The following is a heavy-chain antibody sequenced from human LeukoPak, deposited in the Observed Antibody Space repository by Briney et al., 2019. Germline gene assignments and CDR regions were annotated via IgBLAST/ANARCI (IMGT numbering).Heavy chain of an antibody. CDR2: ISYDGSNK. Sequence: PGRSLRLSCAASGFTFSSYAMHWVRQAPGKGLEWVAVISYDGSNKYYADSVKGRFTISRDNSKNTLYLQMNSLRAEDTAVYYCAKDNRVGQLADYYFDYWGQGTLVTVSS. CDR3: AKDNRVGQLADYYFDY. V-gene: IGHV3-30*04. J-gene: IGHJ4*02. D-gene: IGHD6-6*01. CDR1: GFTFSSYA.